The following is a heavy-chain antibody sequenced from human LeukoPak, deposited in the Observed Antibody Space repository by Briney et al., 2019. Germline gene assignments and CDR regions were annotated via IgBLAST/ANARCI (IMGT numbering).Heavy chain of an antibody. J-gene: IGHJ3*02. Sequence: GGSLRLSCAASGFTFSSYGMHWVRQAPGKGLEWATLISYDGSNKYYADSVKGRFTISRDNSKNTLYLQMNSLRAGDTAVYYCARDCTGGTCYDAFDIWGQGTMVSVSS. V-gene: IGHV3-30*03. D-gene: IGHD2-15*01. CDR2: ISYDGSNK. CDR1: GFTFSSYG. CDR3: ARDCTGGTCYDAFDI.